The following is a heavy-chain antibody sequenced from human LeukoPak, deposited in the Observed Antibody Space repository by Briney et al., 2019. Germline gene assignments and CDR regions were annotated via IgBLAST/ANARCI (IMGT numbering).Heavy chain of an antibody. V-gene: IGHV3-43*02. J-gene: IGHJ3*01. CDR2: ISGDGGTT. CDR1: GFTFDGCA. CDR3: IVVVEPPDSDGFDV. Sequence: GGSLRLSCAASGFTFDGCAMHWVRQAPGKGLEWVSLISGDGGTTYYADSVKGRFTISRDNARNTLSLEMNSLTIEDTAVYYCIVVVEPPDSDGFDVWGQGTMITVSS. D-gene: IGHD1-14*01.